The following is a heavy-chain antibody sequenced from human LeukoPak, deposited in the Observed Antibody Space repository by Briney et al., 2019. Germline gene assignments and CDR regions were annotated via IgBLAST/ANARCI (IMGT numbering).Heavy chain of an antibody. V-gene: IGHV4-34*01. CDR3: AALAGYCSGGSCYRGRVLKDY. D-gene: IGHD2-15*01. CDR1: GGSFSGYY. CDR2: INHSGSA. Sequence: SETLSLTCAVYGGSFSGYYWSWIRQPPGKGLEWIGEINHSGSANYNPSLKSRVTISVDTSKNQFSLKLSSVTAADTAVYYCAALAGYCSGGSCYRGRVLKDYWGQGTLVTVSS. J-gene: IGHJ4*02.